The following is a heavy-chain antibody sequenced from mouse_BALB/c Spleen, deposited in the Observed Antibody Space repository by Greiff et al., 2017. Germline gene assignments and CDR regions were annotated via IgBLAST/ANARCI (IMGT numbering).Heavy chain of an antibody. CDR1: GFNIKDTY. CDR2: IDPANGNT. D-gene: IGHD2-4*01. Sequence: VQLKQSGAELVKPGASVKLSCTASGFNIKDTYMHWVKQRPEQGLEWIGRIDPANGNTKYDPKFQGKATITADTSSNTAYLQLSSLTSEDTAVYYCARDDYDGGAWFAYWGQGTLVTVSA. J-gene: IGHJ3*01. V-gene: IGHV14-3*02. CDR3: ARDDYDGGAWFAY.